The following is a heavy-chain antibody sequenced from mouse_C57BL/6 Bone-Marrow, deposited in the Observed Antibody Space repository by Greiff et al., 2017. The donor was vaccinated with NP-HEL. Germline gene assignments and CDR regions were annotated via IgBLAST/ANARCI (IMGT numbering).Heavy chain of an antibody. CDR3: AAITTVRWYFDV. J-gene: IGHJ1*03. D-gene: IGHD1-1*01. CDR1: GYTFTDYY. V-gene: IGHV1-19*01. Sequence: EVQLQQSGPVLVKPGASVKMSCKASGYTFTDYYMNWVKQSHGKSLEWIGVINPYNGGTSYNQKFKGKATLTVDKSSSPAYMELNSLTSEDSAVYYCAAITTVRWYFDVWGTGTTVTVSS. CDR2: INPYNGGT.